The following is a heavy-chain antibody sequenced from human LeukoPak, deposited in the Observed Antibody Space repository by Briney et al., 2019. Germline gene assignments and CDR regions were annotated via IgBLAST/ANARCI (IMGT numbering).Heavy chain of an antibody. CDR1: GTFISNCA. J-gene: IGHJ3*02. Sequence: LCSAACGTFISNCAMRGGRAAAGGGQGGGSVISGSGGSTYYADSVKGRFTISRNNPKNALYLQMNSLRAEDTAVYYCAKDQDYYDSSPGAFDIWGQGTMVTVSS. D-gene: IGHD3-22*01. V-gene: IGHV3-23*01. CDR3: AKDQDYYDSSPGAFDI. CDR2: ISGSGGST.